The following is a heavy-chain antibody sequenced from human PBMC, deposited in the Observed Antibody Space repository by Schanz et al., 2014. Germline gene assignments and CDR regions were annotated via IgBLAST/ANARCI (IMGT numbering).Heavy chain of an antibody. J-gene: IGHJ4*02. CDR2: LSGSGGST. CDR1: GFTLSSYW. D-gene: IGHD1-1*01. V-gene: IGHV3-23*04. Sequence: EVKLVESGGGAVRPGGSLRLSCAASGFTLSSYWMHWVRQAPGKGLEWVSALSGSGGSTYYADSVKGRFTISRDNSKNTLYLQMNSLRADDTAVYFCARAHGNNWYGKGLDYWGQGTQVTVSS. CDR3: ARAHGNNWYGKGLDY.